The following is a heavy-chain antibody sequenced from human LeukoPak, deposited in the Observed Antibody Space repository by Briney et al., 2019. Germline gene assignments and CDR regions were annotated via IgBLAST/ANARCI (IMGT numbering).Heavy chain of an antibody. CDR3: ARHYCGGDCYSGNWFDP. CDR1: GGSISSYY. J-gene: IGHJ5*02. CDR2: IYYSGST. V-gene: IGHV4-59*01. D-gene: IGHD2-21*02. Sequence: SETLSLTWTVSGGSISSYYWSWIRQPPGKGLEWIGYIYYSGSTNYNPSLKSRVTISVDTSKNQFSLKLSSVTAADTALYYCARHYCGGDCYSGNWFDPWGQGTLVTVSS.